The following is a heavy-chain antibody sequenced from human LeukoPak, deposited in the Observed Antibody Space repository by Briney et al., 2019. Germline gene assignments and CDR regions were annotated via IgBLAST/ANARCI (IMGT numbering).Heavy chain of an antibody. CDR1: GGSVSGYY. V-gene: IGHV4-59*02. CDR2: VYSGGST. D-gene: IGHD2-15*01. CDR3: ARIHRYCSGGACYVLDN. J-gene: IGHJ4*02. Sequence: SETLSLTCVVSGGSVSGYYWGWIRQPPGRGLEWIGYVYSGGSTNYNPSFKSRITISVDTSRNQFSLQLSSVTAADTAVYYCARIHRYCSGGACYVLDNWGQGTLVAVSS.